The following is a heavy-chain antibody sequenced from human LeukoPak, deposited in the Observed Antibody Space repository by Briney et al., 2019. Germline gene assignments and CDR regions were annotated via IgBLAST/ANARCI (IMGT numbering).Heavy chain of an antibody. V-gene: IGHV3-30*02. CDR2: IRYDVSNK. CDR3: ANGDYGGPKPGFDY. CDR1: GFTFSSYG. D-gene: IGHD4-23*01. J-gene: IGHJ4*02. Sequence: TGGSLRLSCAASGFTFSSYGMHWVRQAPGKRLEWVAFIRYDVSNKYYADSVKGRFTISRDNSKNTLYLQMNSLRAEDTAVYYCANGDYGGPKPGFDYWGQGTLVTVSS.